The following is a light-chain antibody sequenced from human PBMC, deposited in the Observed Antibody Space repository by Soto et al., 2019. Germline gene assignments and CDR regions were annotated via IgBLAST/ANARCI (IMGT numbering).Light chain of an antibody. Sequence: QSVLTQPPSVSGAPGQRVTIPCTGSSSNIGSTYDVQWYQQLPGTAPKLLIHGNTDRPSGVPDRFSGSKSGTSASLAITGLQADDEADYYCQSYDDSLSVHYVFGTGTKLTVL. CDR3: QSYDDSLSVHYV. CDR2: GNT. V-gene: IGLV1-40*01. J-gene: IGLJ1*01. CDR1: SSNIGSTYD.